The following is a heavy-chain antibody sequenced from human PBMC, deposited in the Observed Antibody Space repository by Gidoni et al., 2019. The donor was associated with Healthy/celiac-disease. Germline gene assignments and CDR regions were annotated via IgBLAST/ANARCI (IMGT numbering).Heavy chain of an antibody. D-gene: IGHD4-17*01. CDR3: ARSSPLGDYGYYYYGMDV. V-gene: IGHV4-39*01. Sequence: QLQLQESGPGLVKPSETLSLTCTVSGGSVSSSSYYWCLIRQPTGKGLEWIGSSYYSGSTYYSPSLKSRVTISVDTPKNQFSLKLSVGTAADTAVYYCARSSPLGDYGYYYYGMDVWGQGTTVTVSS. CDR1: GGSVSSSSYY. CDR2: SYYSGST. J-gene: IGHJ6*02.